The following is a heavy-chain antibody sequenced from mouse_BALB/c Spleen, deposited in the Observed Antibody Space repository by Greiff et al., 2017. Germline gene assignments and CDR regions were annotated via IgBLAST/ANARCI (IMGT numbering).Heavy chain of an antibody. V-gene: IGHV5-4*02. J-gene: IGHJ4*01. Sequence: EVHLVESGGGLVKPGGSLKLSCAASGFTFSDYYMYWVRQTPEKRLEWVATISDGGSYTYYPDSVKGRFTISRDNAKNNLYLQMSSLKSEDTAMYYCARDGYDGVYYAMDYWGQGTSVTVSS. D-gene: IGHD2-2*01. CDR1: GFTFSDYY. CDR2: ISDGGSYT. CDR3: ARDGYDGVYYAMDY.